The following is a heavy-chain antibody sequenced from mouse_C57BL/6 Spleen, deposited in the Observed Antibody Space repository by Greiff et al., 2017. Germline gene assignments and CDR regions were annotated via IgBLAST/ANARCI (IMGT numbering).Heavy chain of an antibody. CDR1: GYTFTSSW. J-gene: IGHJ2*01. V-gene: IGHV1-7*01. CDR3: ARSLITGYGSLDY. Sequence: VQLQQSGAELAKPGASVKLSCKASGYTFTSSWMHWVKQRPGQGLEWIGYINPSSGYTKYNQKFKDKATLTADKSSSTAYMQLSSLTYEDSAVXYCARSLITGYGSLDYWGQGTTLTVSS. CDR2: INPSSGYT. D-gene: IGHD1-1*01.